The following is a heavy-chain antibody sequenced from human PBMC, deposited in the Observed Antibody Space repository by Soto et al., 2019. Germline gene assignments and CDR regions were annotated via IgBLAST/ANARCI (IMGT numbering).Heavy chain of an antibody. Sequence: HVQLVQSGADVKKPGASVKVSCQASGYTFTTSNLHWVRRAPVQGLECMGWIDPKSGCTNFAQKFHGRFAMTRDTSVTTAYMELTRLTSDDTAVYFCVRCTALGGYMDVWGKWTTVTVSS. CDR3: VRCTALGGYMDV. V-gene: IGHV1-2*02. CDR1: GYTFTTSN. J-gene: IGHJ6*03. CDR2: IDPKSGCT. D-gene: IGHD3-16*01.